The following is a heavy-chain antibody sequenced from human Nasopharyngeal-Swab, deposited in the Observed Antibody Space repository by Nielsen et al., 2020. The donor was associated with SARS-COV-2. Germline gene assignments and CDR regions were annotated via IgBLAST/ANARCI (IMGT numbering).Heavy chain of an antibody. D-gene: IGHD6-13*01. CDR2: ISSSSSYI. Sequence: GSSLQISCAASGFTFSSYSMNWVRQAPGKGLEWVSSISSSSSYIYYADSVEGRFTICRDNAKNSLYLQMNSLRAEDTAVYYCARDPIGYSSSSWWFDPWGQGTLVTVSS. V-gene: IGHV3-21*01. J-gene: IGHJ5*02. CDR1: GFTFSSYS. CDR3: ARDPIGYSSSSWWFDP.